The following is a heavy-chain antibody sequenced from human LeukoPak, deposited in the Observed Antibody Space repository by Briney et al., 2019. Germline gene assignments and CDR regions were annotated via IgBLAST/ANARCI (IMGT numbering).Heavy chain of an antibody. D-gene: IGHD1-26*01. CDR1: GFTLSSYA. V-gene: IGHV3-30-3*01. J-gene: IGHJ3*02. Sequence: PGGSLRLSCAASGFTLSSYAMHWVRQAPGKGLEWVAVISYDGSNKYYADSVKGRFTISRDNSKNTLYLQMNSLRAEDTAVYYCAREIPSGSYYGGAFDIWGQGTMVTVSS. CDR2: ISYDGSNK. CDR3: AREIPSGSYYGGAFDI.